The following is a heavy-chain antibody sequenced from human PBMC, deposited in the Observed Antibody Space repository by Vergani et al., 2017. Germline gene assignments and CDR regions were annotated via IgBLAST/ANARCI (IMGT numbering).Heavy chain of an antibody. CDR3: AIIDYYDSSGYYGVDY. CDR1: GGSISSGSYY. CDR2: IYTSGST. Sequence: QVQLQQWGAGLLKPSQTLSLTCTVSGGSISSGSYYWSWIRQPAGKGLEWIGRIYTSGSTNYNPSLKSRVTISVDTSKNQFSLKLSSVTAADTAVYYCAIIDYYDSSGYYGVDYWGQGTLVTVSS. D-gene: IGHD3-22*01. V-gene: IGHV4-61*02. J-gene: IGHJ4*02.